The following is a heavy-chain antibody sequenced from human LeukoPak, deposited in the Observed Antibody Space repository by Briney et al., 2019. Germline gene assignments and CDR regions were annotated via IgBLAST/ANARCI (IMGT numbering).Heavy chain of an antibody. V-gene: IGHV1-8*01. D-gene: IGHD2-15*01. CDR1: GYTFTSYD. CDR3: ARGVGYCSGGSCYYNWFDP. CDR2: MNPNSGNT. J-gene: IGHJ5*02. Sequence: ASVKVSCKASGYTFTSYDINWVRQATGQGLEWMGWMNPNSGNTGYAQKFQGRVTMTRNTSISTAYMELSSLRSEDTAVYYCARGVGYCSGGSCYYNWFDPWGQGILVTVSS.